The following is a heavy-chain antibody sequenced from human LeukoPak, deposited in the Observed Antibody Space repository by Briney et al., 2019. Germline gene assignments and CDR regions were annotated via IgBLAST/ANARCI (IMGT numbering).Heavy chain of an antibody. V-gene: IGHV4-39*01. CDR2: IYYSGST. CDR1: GGSISSSSYY. Sequence: PSETLSLTCTVSGGSISSSSYYWGWIRQPPGTGLEWIGSIYYSGSTYYNPSLKSRVTISVDTSKNQFSLKLSSVTAADTAVYYCAREIVGATTRFDYWGQGTLVTVSS. D-gene: IGHD1-26*01. CDR3: AREIVGATTRFDY. J-gene: IGHJ4*02.